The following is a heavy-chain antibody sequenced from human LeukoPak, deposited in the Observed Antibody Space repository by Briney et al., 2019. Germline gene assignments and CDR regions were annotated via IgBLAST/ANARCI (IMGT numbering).Heavy chain of an antibody. CDR2: IYYTGST. J-gene: IGHJ4*02. Sequence: PSQTLSLTCTVSGGSLSSGDYYWNWIRQYPGKGLEWIGYIYYTGSTSYSPSPKSRVSISRDTSKNQFSLNLHSVTAADTAVYYCARLDTALDYWGQGTLVTVSS. D-gene: IGHD5-18*01. CDR1: GGSLSSGDYY. V-gene: IGHV4-31*03. CDR3: ARLDTALDY.